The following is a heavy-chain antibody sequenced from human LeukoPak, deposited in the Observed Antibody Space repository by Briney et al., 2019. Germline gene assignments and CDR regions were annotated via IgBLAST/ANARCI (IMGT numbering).Heavy chain of an antibody. CDR2: IRFDGGNK. J-gene: IGHJ4*02. Sequence: GGSLRLSCAASGFTLSNYGMHWVRQAPGKGLEWVAFIRFDGGNKYYAESVKGRFTISRDNSKNTLYLQMNSLRAEDTAVYYCARDRFAFWRGYSYYFDYWGQGTLVTVSS. CDR3: ARDRFAFWRGYSYYFDY. D-gene: IGHD3-3*01. CDR1: GFTLSNYG. V-gene: IGHV3-30*02.